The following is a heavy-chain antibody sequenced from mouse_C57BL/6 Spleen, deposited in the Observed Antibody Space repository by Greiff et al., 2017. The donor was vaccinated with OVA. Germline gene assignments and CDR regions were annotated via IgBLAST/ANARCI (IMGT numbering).Heavy chain of an antibody. D-gene: IGHD1-1*01. Sequence: QVQLQQPGAELVKPGASVKLSCKASGYTFTSYWMQWVKQRPGQGLEWIGEIDPSDSYTNYNQKFKGKATLTVDTSSSTAYMQLSSLTSEDSAVYYCARVCGRRDYAMDYWGQGTSVTVSS. CDR1: GYTFTSYW. CDR3: ARVCGRRDYAMDY. CDR2: IDPSDSYT. J-gene: IGHJ4*01. V-gene: IGHV1-50*01.